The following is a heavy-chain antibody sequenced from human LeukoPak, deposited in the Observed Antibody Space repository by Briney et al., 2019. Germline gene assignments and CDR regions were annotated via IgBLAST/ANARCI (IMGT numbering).Heavy chain of an antibody. Sequence: SETLPLTCTVSGGSISSYYWGWIRQPPGKGLEWMGYIYYSGSTNYNPSLKSRVTISVDTSKNQFSLKLSSVTAADTAVYYCARRGQQLVGGCYYGMDVWGQGTTVTVSS. V-gene: IGHV4-59*08. CDR1: GGSISSYY. CDR2: IYYSGST. D-gene: IGHD6-13*01. CDR3: ARRGQQLVGGCYYGMDV. J-gene: IGHJ6*02.